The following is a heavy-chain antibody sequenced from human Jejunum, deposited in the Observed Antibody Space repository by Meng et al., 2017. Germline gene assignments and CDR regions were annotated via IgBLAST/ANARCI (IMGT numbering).Heavy chain of an antibody. D-gene: IGHD5-24*01. Sequence: SETLSLTCSVSGDSMRNYYWTWIRQPPGKELEWIADIYDSGSPRYNPSLMRRVTISLDTSKKQVPLKVTSVNTADAAVYYCTRRGDGFDIWGQGTVVTVSS. J-gene: IGHJ3*02. CDR1: GDSMRNYY. V-gene: IGHV4-59*01. CDR2: IYDSGSP. CDR3: TRRGDGFDI.